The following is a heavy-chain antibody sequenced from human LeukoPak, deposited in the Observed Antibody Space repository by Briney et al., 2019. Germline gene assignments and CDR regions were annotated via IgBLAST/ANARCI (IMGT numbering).Heavy chain of an antibody. CDR3: AKAEYSSGWYGRDY. D-gene: IGHD6-19*01. J-gene: IGHJ4*02. CDR2: ISGSGGST. Sequence: GGSLRLSCAASGFTFDDYAMSWVRQAPGKGLEWVSAISGSGGSTYYADSVKGRFTISRDNSKNTLYLQMNSLRAEDTAVYYCAKAEYSSGWYGRDYWGQGTLVTVSS. V-gene: IGHV3-23*01. CDR1: GFTFDDYA.